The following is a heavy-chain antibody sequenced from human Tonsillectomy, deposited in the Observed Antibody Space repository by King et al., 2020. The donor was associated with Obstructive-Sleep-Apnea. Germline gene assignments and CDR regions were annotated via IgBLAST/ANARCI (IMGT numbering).Heavy chain of an antibody. Sequence: VQLQESGPGLVKPSQTLSLTCTVSGASITSGGYYWTWIRQHPGKGLEWIGYIFYSGTTYYIPSLKSRVTLSVDTSKNQFSLNLSSVTAADTAVYYCARTFRGAAAGSYGMDVWGQGTTVTVSS. CDR2: IFYSGTT. D-gene: IGHD6-13*01. J-gene: IGHJ6*02. V-gene: IGHV4-31*03. CDR1: GASITSGGYY. CDR3: ARTFRGAAAGSYGMDV.